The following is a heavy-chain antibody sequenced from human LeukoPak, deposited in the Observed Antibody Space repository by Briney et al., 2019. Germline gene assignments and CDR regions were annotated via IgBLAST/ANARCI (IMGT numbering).Heavy chain of an antibody. J-gene: IGHJ4*02. CDR2: ISSSGSIV. CDR3: GSLIPSPGPGAGY. D-gene: IGHD2-8*02. CDR1: GFTFSSYE. V-gene: IGHV3-48*03. Sequence: GGSLRLSCAASGFTFSSYEMNWVRQAPGKGLEWVSYISSSGSIVYYADSVKGRFTISRDNAKNTLYLQMNSLRAEDTAVYYCGSLIPSPGPGAGYWGPGTLVTVSS.